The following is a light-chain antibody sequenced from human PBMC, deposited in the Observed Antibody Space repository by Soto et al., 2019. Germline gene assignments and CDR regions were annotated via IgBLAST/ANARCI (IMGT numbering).Light chain of an antibody. J-gene: IGKJ4*01. CDR3: QQYKNWLALT. CDR1: QTASSSY. Sequence: EIVLTHSPGTLSFSPGEIATLSFRAVQTASSSYLAWYQQKPGQAPRLLVYDASTRATGVPARFSGSGSGTEFTLTISSLQSEDSAVYYCQQYKNWLALTFGGGTKVDIK. CDR2: DAS. V-gene: IGKV3-15*01.